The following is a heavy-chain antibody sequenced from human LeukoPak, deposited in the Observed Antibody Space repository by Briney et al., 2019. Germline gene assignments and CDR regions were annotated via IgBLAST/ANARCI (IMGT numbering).Heavy chain of an antibody. J-gene: IGHJ3*02. CDR3: ASRQYDILTGYDGALDI. Sequence: GGSLRLSCAASGFTFSTFAMSWVRQAPGKGLEWVSIISASGGSTYYADSVKGRFTISRDNSKNTLYLQMNSLRAEDTAVYYCASRQYDILTGYDGALDIWGQGTMVPVSS. CDR2: ISASGGST. D-gene: IGHD3-9*01. CDR1: GFTFSTFA. V-gene: IGHV3-23*01.